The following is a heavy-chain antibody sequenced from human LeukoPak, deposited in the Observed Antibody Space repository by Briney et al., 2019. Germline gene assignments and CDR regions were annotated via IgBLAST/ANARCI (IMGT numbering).Heavy chain of an antibody. D-gene: IGHD3-10*01. CDR3: ARSYSSGSYYSPFDP. CDR1: GGSTSSFY. V-gene: IGHV4-59*01. CDR2: IYYKGNT. J-gene: IGHJ5*02. Sequence: PSETLSLTCTVSGGSTSSFYWSWIRQPPGKGLEWIGYIYYKGNTNYSPSLTSRVTISLDTSKNQFSLKLSSLTAADTAVYYCARSYSSGSYYSPFDPWGQGTLVTVSS.